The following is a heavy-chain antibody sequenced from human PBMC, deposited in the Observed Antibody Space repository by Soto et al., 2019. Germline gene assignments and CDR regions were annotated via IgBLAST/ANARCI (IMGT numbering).Heavy chain of an antibody. CDR2: IKHDGSEE. Sequence: VSLLLSCAASGFTFSDSWMDWVRQAPGKGPEWVANIKHDGSEENYVVSVKGRFTISRDNAKNSLYLQMNSLRAEDTAVYYCASLGRHGWGQGTTVTVSS. CDR3: ASLGRHG. D-gene: IGHD3-16*01. CDR1: GFTFSDSW. J-gene: IGHJ6*02. V-gene: IGHV3-7*01.